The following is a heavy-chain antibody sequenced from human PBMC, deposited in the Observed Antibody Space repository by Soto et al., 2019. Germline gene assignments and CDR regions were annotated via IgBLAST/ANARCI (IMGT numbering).Heavy chain of an antibody. Sequence: GGSLRLSCVASGLTFGSRAMSWVRQAPGEWLEWVSTITDTGGDTKYSDSVRGRFTMSRDNSKKTLYLQMNNLRVEDSALYYCARGSTDSYPGSRIFDFWGRGXLVTVYS. CDR2: ITDTGGDT. J-gene: IGHJ4*02. CDR3: ARGSTDSYPGSRIFDF. CDR1: GLTFGSRA. V-gene: IGHV3-23*01. D-gene: IGHD3-10*01.